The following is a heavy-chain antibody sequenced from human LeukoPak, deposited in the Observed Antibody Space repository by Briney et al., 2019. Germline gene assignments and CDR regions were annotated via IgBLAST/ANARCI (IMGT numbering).Heavy chain of an antibody. CDR2: INTKTGNP. CDR1: GYTFTSYA. Sequence: ASVKVSCKASGYTFTSYAMNWVRQAPGQGLEWMGWINTKTGNPTYAQGFTGRFVFSLDTSVSTSYLQISSLKAEDTAVYYCARDGVDTLFDPWGQGTLVAVSS. V-gene: IGHV7-4-1*02. D-gene: IGHD5-18*01. J-gene: IGHJ5*02. CDR3: ARDGVDTLFDP.